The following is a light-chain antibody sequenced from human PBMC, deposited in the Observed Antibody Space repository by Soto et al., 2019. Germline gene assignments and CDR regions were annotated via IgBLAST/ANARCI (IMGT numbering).Light chain of an antibody. CDR3: QQSRDWPLT. CDR2: DSS. CDR1: QSLNSY. J-gene: IGKJ4*01. Sequence: EIVLTQSPATLSLSPGERATLSCRASQSLNSYLAWFQQKPGQAPRLLIYDSSNRATGIPARFSGSGSGTGFHLTISSLEPADFAVYYCQQSRDWPLTFGGGTKVEIK. V-gene: IGKV3-11*01.